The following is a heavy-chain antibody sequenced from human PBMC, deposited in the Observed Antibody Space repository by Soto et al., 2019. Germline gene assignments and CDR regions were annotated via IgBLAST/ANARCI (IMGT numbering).Heavy chain of an antibody. CDR3: ARGGRDYYYYGMDV. J-gene: IGHJ6*01. V-gene: IGHV3-30-3*01. Sequence: QVQLVESGGGVVQPGRSLRLSCAASGFTFSSYAMHWVRQAPGKGLEWVAVISYDGSNKYYADSVKGRFTISRDNSKNTLYLQMNSLRAEDTAVYYCARGGRDYYYYGMDVW. CDR2: ISYDGSNK. CDR1: GFTFSSYA.